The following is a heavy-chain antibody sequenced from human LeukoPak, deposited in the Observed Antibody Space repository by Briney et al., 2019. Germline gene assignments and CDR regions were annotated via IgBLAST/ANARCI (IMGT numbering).Heavy chain of an antibody. D-gene: IGHD3-10*01. CDR2: ILVGSGNT. CDR1: GFTFTSSA. V-gene: IGHV1-58*02. Sequence: SVRVSCKASGFTFTSSAMQWVRQARGQRLEWIGWILVGSGNTNYAQKFQERVTITRDMSTSTAYMELSSLRSEDTAVYYCAAGLHYGSGSYTDYWGQGTLVTVSS. J-gene: IGHJ4*02. CDR3: AAGLHYGSGSYTDY.